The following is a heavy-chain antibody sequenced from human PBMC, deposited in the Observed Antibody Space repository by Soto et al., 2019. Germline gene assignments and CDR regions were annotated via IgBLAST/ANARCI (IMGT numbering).Heavy chain of an antibody. CDR1: GGTFSSYA. J-gene: IGHJ3*02. V-gene: IGHV1-69*13. CDR2: IIPIFGTA. D-gene: IGHD2-15*01. Sequence: ASVKVSCKASGGTFSSYAISWVRQAPGQGLEWMGGIIPIFGTANYAQKFQGRVTITADESTSTAYMELSSLRSEDTAVYYCARTRILRTYGTYDAFDIWGQGTMVTVSS. CDR3: ARTRILRTYGTYDAFDI.